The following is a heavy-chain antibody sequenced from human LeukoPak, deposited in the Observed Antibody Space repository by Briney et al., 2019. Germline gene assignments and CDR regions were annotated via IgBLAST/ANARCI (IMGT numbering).Heavy chain of an antibody. V-gene: IGHV4-30-2*01. D-gene: IGHD3-22*01. CDR2: IYHSGST. CDR3: ARAVSSDYFGYFDY. Sequence: PSETLSLTCAVSGGSISSGGYSWSWIRQPPGKGLEWIGYIYHSGSTYYNPSLKSRVTISVDRSKNQFSLKLSSVTAADTAVYYCARAVSSDYFGYFDYWGQGTLVTVSS. J-gene: IGHJ4*02. CDR1: GGSISSGGYS.